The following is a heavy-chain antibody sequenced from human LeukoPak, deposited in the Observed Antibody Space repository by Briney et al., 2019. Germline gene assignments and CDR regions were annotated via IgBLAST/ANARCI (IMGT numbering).Heavy chain of an antibody. V-gene: IGHV3-30*02. Sequence: PGGSLRLSCAVSGFTFSTYGMHWVRQAPGKGLDWVAFLPYDGSIEYYADSVKGRFTVFRDSSKNMLYLQMNSLRPEDTAVYFCATAPRWLQFGFFQYWGQGTLVTVSS. J-gene: IGHJ4*02. D-gene: IGHD5-24*01. CDR1: GFTFSTYG. CDR2: LPYDGSIE. CDR3: ATAPRWLQFGFFQY.